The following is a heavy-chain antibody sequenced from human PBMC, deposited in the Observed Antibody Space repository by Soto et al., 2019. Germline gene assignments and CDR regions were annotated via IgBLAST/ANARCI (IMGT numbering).Heavy chain of an antibody. D-gene: IGHD1-1*01. Sequence: VQSGAEVKKPGASVKVSCKASGYRFTNYGFSWVRQAPGQGLEWMGWINGYNGNTNYAPKLQGRFTMTTDTSTSTAYMELGSLTSDDTAVYFCAASTATSSLWGQGTLVTVSS. CDR3: AASTATSSL. CDR2: INGYNGNT. V-gene: IGHV1-18*01. J-gene: IGHJ4*02. CDR1: GYRFTNYG.